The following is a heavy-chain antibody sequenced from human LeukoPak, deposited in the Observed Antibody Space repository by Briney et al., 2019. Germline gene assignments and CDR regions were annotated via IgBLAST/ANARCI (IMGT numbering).Heavy chain of an antibody. Sequence: GASVKVSCTASGYTFTGYYMHWVRQAPGQGLEWMGWINPNSGGTNYAQKFQGRATMTRDTSISTAYMELSRLRSDDTAVYYCARDLLEVDDYGGKVSGGQGTLVTVSS. CDR2: INPNSGGT. J-gene: IGHJ4*02. D-gene: IGHD4-23*01. CDR3: ARDLLEVDDYGGKVS. V-gene: IGHV1-2*02. CDR1: GYTFTGYY.